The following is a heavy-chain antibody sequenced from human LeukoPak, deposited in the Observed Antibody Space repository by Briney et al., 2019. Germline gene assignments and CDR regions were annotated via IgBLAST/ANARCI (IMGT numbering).Heavy chain of an antibody. Sequence: PGGSLRLSCAASGFTFSSYGMHWVRQPPGKGLEWVAVISYDGSNKYYADSVKGRFTISRDNSKNTLYLQMNSLRAEDTAVYYCAKGRWYYFDYWGQGTLVTVSS. D-gene: IGHD2-15*01. CDR2: ISYDGSNK. V-gene: IGHV3-30*18. J-gene: IGHJ4*02. CDR3: AKGRWYYFDY. CDR1: GFTFSSYG.